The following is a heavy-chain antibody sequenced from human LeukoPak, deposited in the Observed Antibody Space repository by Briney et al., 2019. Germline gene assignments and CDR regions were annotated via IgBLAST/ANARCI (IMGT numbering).Heavy chain of an antibody. D-gene: IGHD6-13*01. V-gene: IGHV4-34*01. Sequence: SETLSLTCAVYGGSFSGYYWSWIRQPPGKGLEWIGEINHSGSTNYNPSLKSRVTISVDTSKNQFSLKLSSVTAADTAVYYCARRGQQRSFDYWGQGTLVTVSS. CDR3: ARRGQQRSFDY. J-gene: IGHJ4*02. CDR1: GGSFSGYY. CDR2: INHSGST.